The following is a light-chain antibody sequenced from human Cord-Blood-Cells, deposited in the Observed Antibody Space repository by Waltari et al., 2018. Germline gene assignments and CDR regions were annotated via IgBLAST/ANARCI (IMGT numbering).Light chain of an antibody. V-gene: IGKV3-11*01. CDR2: DAS. J-gene: IGKJ5*01. Sequence: EIVLTQSPATLSLSPGERATLSCRASQSVSSYLAWYQQKPGQAPRLLIYDASNRATGIPDRFSGSGSGTDFTVTISSLEPEDFAVYYCQQRSNRPPITFGQGTRLEIK. CDR3: QQRSNRPPIT. CDR1: QSVSSY.